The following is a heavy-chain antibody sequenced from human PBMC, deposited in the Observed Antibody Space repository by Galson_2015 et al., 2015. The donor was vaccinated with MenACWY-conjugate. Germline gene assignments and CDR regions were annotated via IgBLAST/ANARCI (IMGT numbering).Heavy chain of an antibody. CDR3: ARGGN. V-gene: IGHV3-7*03. Sequence: LRLSCAASGFRFRSQWLSWVRQAPGKGPECVASINEDGSDKSYMDSVKGRFTISRDNAQNSLSLQMNSLSVEDTAVYYCARGGNWGHGTLVTVSS. CDR1: GFRFRSQW. D-gene: IGHD4-23*01. CDR2: INEDGSDK. J-gene: IGHJ4*01.